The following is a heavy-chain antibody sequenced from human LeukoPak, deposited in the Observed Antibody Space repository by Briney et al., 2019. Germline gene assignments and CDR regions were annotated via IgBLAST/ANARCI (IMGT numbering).Heavy chain of an antibody. CDR2: ISYDGSNK. CDR1: GFTLSSYA. CDR3: ARGGDY. Sequence: GRSLRLSCAASGFTLSSYAMHWVRQAPGKGLEWVAVISYDGSNKYYADSVKGRFTISRDNSKNTLYLQMNSLRAEDTAVYYCARGGDYWGQGTLVTVSS. J-gene: IGHJ4*02. V-gene: IGHV3-30*04.